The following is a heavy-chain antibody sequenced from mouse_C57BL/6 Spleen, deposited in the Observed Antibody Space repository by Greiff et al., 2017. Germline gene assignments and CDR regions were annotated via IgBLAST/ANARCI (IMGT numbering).Heavy chain of an antibody. Sequence: EVQLQQSGPELVKPGASVKIPCKASGYTFTDYNMDWVKQSHGKSLEWIGDINPNNGGTIYNQKFKGKATLTVAKSSSTAYMELRSLTSEDTAVYYCAREGLLRSAWFAYWGQGTLVTVSA. J-gene: IGHJ3*01. CDR3: AREGLLRSAWFAY. V-gene: IGHV1-18*01. CDR2: INPNNGGT. D-gene: IGHD1-1*01. CDR1: GYTFTDYN.